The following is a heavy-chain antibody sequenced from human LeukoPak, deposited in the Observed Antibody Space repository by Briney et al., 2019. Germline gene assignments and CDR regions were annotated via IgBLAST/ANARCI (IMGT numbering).Heavy chain of an antibody. J-gene: IGHJ5*02. CDR3: ASGVLRFSNWFDP. D-gene: IGHD3-3*01. Sequence: KPSETLSLTCTVSGGSISSSSYYWGWIRQPPGKGLEWIGSIYYSGSTYYNPSLKTRVTISIDTSKNQFSLKLSSVTAADTAVYYCASGVLRFSNWFDPWGQGTLVTVSS. CDR1: GGSISSSSYY. CDR2: IYYSGST. V-gene: IGHV4-39*07.